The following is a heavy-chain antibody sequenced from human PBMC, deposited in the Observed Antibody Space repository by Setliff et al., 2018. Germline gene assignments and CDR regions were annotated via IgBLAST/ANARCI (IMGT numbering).Heavy chain of an antibody. V-gene: IGHV4-34*01. CDR2: FNRTRQI. Sequence: PSDTLSLTCEVSGGSFSAYYWSWIRKSPGKGLEWLGDFNRTRQIDYSPTLNSRLTISVDTSKKQCSLHLNSVTAADTAMYYCAGGGRYCGGDCYPDDAFDIWGQGTMVTVSS. D-gene: IGHD2-21*02. CDR3: AGGGRYCGGDCYPDDAFDI. J-gene: IGHJ3*02. CDR1: GGSFSAYY.